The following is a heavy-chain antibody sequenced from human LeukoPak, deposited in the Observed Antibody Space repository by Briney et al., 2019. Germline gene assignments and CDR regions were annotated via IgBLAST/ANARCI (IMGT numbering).Heavy chain of an antibody. CDR1: GFTFSSYS. V-gene: IGHV3-21*01. D-gene: IGHD6-19*01. J-gene: IGHJ4*02. CDR2: ISSSSSYI. CDR3: ARGTYSSGWYGVY. Sequence: GGSLRLSCAASGFTFSSYSMNWVRQAPGKGLEWVSSISSSSSYIYYADSVKGRFTISRDIAKNSLYLQMNSLRAEDTAVYYCARGTYSSGWYGVYWGQGTLVTVSS.